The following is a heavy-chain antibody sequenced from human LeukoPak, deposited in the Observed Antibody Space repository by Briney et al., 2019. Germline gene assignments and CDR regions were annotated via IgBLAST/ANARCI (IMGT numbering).Heavy chain of an antibody. Sequence: SETLSLTCTVPGGSISSYYWSWIRQPAGEGLEWIGRIYTSGSTNYNPSLKSRVTMSVDTSKNQFSLKLSSVTAADTAVYYCAREVNYYDILTGYSSHDAFDIWGQGTMVTVSS. CDR1: GGSISSYY. CDR3: AREVNYYDILTGYSSHDAFDI. CDR2: IYTSGST. D-gene: IGHD3-9*01. J-gene: IGHJ3*02. V-gene: IGHV4-4*07.